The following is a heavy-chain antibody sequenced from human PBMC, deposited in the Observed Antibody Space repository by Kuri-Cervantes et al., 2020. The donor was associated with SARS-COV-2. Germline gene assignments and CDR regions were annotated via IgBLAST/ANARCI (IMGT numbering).Heavy chain of an antibody. CDR1: GYTFTSYA. J-gene: IGHJ6*02. CDR3: ARDRITIFGVVIPYYYYGMDV. CDR2: IIPIFGTA. D-gene: IGHD3-3*01. V-gene: IGHV1-69*13. Sequence: SVKVSCKASGYTFTSYAISWVRQAPGQGLEWMGGIIPIFGTANYAQKFQGRVTITADESTSTAYMELSSLRSEDTAVYYCARDRITIFGVVIPYYYYGMDVWGQGTTVTVSS.